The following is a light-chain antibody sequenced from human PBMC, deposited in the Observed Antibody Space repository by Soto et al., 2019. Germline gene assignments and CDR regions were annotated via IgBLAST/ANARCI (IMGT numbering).Light chain of an antibody. CDR2: AAS. Sequence: DIQLTQSPSFLSASVGDRVTITCRASQAISSSLAWYQHNPGKAPKLLIYAASTFQNGVPCSFSGSGSGTEFTLVVSSLQSEDFATYYCQHLNDYRYTFGQGTKVEIK. CDR3: QHLNDYRYT. CDR1: QAISSS. J-gene: IGKJ2*01. V-gene: IGKV1-9*01.